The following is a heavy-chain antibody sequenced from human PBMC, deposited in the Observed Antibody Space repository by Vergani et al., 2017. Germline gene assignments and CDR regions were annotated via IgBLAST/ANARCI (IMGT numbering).Heavy chain of an antibody. V-gene: IGHV4-59*01. CDR1: GDSISSYY. D-gene: IGHD5-18*01. Sequence: QVQLQESGPGLVKPSETLSLTCTVSGDSISSYYWSWIRQPPGKGLEWIWYIYYSGSTDYNPSLKSRVTISVDTSKNQFSLRLSSVTAADTAVYYCARDRGDTAMPDYFDYWGQGTLVTVSS. CDR2: IYYSGST. J-gene: IGHJ4*02. CDR3: ARDRGDTAMPDYFDY.